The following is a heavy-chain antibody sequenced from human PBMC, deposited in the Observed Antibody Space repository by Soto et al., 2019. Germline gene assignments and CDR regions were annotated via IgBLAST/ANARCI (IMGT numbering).Heavy chain of an antibody. CDR2: IYYSGST. V-gene: IGHV4-59*01. J-gene: IGHJ5*02. CDR1: GGSISSYY. D-gene: IGHD2-8*01. Sequence: SETLSLTCTVSGGSISSYYWSWIRQPPGKGLEWIGYIYYSGSTNYNPSLKSRVTISVDTSKNQFSLKLSSVTAADTAVYYCARVTTGLTPLSDPGLLMGGGGFDPWGQGTLVTVSS. CDR3: ARVTTGLTPLSDPGLLMGGGGFDP.